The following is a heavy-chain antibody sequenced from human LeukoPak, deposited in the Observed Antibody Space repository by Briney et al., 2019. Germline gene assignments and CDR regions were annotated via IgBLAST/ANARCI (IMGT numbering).Heavy chain of an antibody. J-gene: IGHJ4*02. CDR3: ARRMIMFGDGFDY. Sequence: GESLKISCQGSGSSFTSYWIAWVRQMPGKGLEWVGIINPGDSHSRYSPSFQGQVTISADKSISTAYLQWSSLKASDTAMYYCARRMIMFGDGFDYWGQGTLVTVSS. D-gene: IGHD3-16*01. CDR1: GSSFTSYW. V-gene: IGHV5-51*01. CDR2: INPGDSHS.